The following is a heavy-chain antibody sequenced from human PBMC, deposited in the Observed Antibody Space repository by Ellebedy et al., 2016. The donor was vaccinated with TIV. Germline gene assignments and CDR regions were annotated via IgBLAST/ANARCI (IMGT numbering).Heavy chain of an antibody. CDR2: IYWNDDK. D-gene: IGHD4-23*01. Sequence: SGPTLVXPTQTLTLTCTVSGFSLNSSGVGVAWIRQPPGKALEWLAVIYWNDDKNDSPSLKTRLTISKDTSKNQVVLTMTNMDPVDTATYYCARMDYGGNVVDYWGQGTLVTVSS. J-gene: IGHJ4*02. CDR1: GFSLNSSGVG. CDR3: ARMDYGGNVVDY. V-gene: IGHV2-5*01.